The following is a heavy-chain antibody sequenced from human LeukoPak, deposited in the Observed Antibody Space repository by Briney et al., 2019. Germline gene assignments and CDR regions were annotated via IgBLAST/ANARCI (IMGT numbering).Heavy chain of an antibody. J-gene: IGHJ4*02. CDR2: MNPNSGNT. D-gene: IGHD4-17*01. Sequence: ASVKVSCKASGYTFTGYYMHWVRQATGQGLEWMGWMNPNSGNTGYAQKFQGRVTMTRNTSISTAYMELSSLRSEDTAVYYCARGLPGYGDYSVNWGQGTLVTVSS. CDR3: ARGLPGYGDYSVN. CDR1: GYTFTGYY. V-gene: IGHV1-8*02.